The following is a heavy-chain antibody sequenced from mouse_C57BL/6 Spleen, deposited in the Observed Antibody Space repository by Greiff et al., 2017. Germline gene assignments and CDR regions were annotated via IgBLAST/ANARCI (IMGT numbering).Heavy chain of an antibody. CDR2: IDPSDSYT. V-gene: IGHV1-50*01. D-gene: IGHD1-1*01. CDR3: ARRDYGSSSFDY. J-gene: IGHJ2*01. Sequence: QVQLQQPGAELVKPGASVKLSCKASGYTFTSYWMQWVKQRPGQGLEWIGEIDPSDSYTNYNQKFKGKATLTVDTSSSTAYMQLSSLTSEDSAVYYGARRDYGSSSFDYWGQGTTLTVSS. CDR1: GYTFTSYW.